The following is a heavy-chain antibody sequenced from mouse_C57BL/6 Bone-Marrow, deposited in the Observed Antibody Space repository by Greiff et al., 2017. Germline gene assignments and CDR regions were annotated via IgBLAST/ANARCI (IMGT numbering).Heavy chain of an antibody. CDR3: AREGYYSNYGGFAY. CDR2: IHPNSGST. CDR1: GYTFTSYW. J-gene: IGHJ3*01. V-gene: IGHV1-64*01. Sequence: QVQLQQPGAELVKPGASVKLSCKASGYTFTSYWMHWVKQRPGQGLEWIGMIHPNSGSTNYNEKFKSKDTLTVDKSSSTAYMQLSSLTSEDSAVYYCAREGYYSNYGGFAYWGQGTLVTVSA. D-gene: IGHD2-5*01.